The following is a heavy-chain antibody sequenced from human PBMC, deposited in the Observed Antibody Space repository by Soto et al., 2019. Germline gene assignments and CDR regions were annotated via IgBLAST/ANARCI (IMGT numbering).Heavy chain of an antibody. V-gene: IGHV4-59*01. CDR1: GASINSNY. D-gene: IGHD3-3*01. CDR2: IYYSGST. Sequence: PSETLSLTCTVSGASINSNYWTWIRQPPGKGLEWIGHIYYSGSTNYNPSLKSRVTILEDTSKNQFSLKLSSVTAADSAVYYCARVFGNFWSGYHVDYWGQGTLVTVSS. J-gene: IGHJ4*02. CDR3: ARVFGNFWSGYHVDY.